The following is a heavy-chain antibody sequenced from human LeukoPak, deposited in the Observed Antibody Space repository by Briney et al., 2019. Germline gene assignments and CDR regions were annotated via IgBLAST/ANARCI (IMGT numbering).Heavy chain of an antibody. CDR1: GFTFSDYY. D-gene: IGHD3-10*01. CDR3: AKDVYYYGSGRANDY. J-gene: IGHJ4*02. V-gene: IGHV3-11*01. CDR2: ISSSGSTI. Sequence: GGSLRLSCAASGFTFSDYYMSWIRQAPGKGLEWVSYISSSGSTIYYADSVKGRFTISRDNAKNSLYLQMNSLRAEDTAVYYCAKDVYYYGSGRANDYWGQGTLVTVSS.